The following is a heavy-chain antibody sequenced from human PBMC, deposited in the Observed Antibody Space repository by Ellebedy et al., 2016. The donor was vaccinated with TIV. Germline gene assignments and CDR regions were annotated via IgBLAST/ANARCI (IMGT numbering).Heavy chain of an antibody. CDR3: VSDSNYGDY. Sequence: GESLKISXAASGFTFKNYNMNWVRQAPGKGLEWVSAFSTDRPYTYYADSVKGRFTISRDNAKNSLYLQMDSLRADDTAVYYCVSDSNYGDYWGQGTQVTVSS. D-gene: IGHD2/OR15-2a*01. CDR1: GFTFKNYN. CDR2: FSTDRPYT. V-gene: IGHV3-21*01. J-gene: IGHJ4*02.